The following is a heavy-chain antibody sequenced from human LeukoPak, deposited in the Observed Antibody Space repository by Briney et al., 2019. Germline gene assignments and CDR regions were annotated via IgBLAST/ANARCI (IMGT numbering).Heavy chain of an antibody. J-gene: IGHJ3*02. CDR1: GFTFDDYA. V-gene: IGHV3-9*03. CDR2: IRWNSGSI. Sequence: GRYLRLSCAASGFTFDDYAMHWVRQAPGKGLEWVSGIRWNSGSIGYADSVKGRVTISRDNAKNSLYLQMNSLRAEDMALYYCAKDITIFGVATVPDAFDIWGQGTMVTVSS. CDR3: AKDITIFGVATVPDAFDI. D-gene: IGHD3-3*01.